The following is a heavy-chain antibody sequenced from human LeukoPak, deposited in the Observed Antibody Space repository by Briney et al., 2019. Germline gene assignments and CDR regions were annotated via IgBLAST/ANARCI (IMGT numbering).Heavy chain of an antibody. CDR3: ARAWIAAYRFDY. J-gene: IGHJ4*02. Sequence: SQTLSLTCTVSGGSISSGDYYWSWIRQPPGKGLEWIGYIYYSGSTYYNPSLKSRVTISVDTSKDQFSLKLSSVIAADTAVYYCARAWIAAYRFDYWGQGTLVTVSS. CDR1: GGSISSGDYY. D-gene: IGHD6-13*01. CDR2: IYYSGST. V-gene: IGHV4-30-4*01.